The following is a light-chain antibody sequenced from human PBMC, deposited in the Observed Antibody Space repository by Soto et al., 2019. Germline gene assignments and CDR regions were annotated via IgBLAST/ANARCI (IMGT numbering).Light chain of an antibody. Sequence: EIVLTQSPGTLSLSPGEGATLSCRASQTVSSSFLAWYQQKAGQAPRLLIYGASSRATGIPDRFSGSGSGTDFTLTITRLEPQDFAVYYCQYQGTFGGGTKVEIK. CDR1: QTVSSSF. CDR2: GAS. V-gene: IGKV3-20*01. J-gene: IGKJ4*01. CDR3: QYQGT.